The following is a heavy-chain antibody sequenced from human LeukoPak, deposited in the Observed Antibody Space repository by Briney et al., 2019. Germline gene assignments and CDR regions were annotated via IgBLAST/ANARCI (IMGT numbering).Heavy chain of an antibody. J-gene: IGHJ5*02. CDR3: ARDGGYCSGGSCYGPWFDP. V-gene: IGHV1-2*02. CDR2: INPNSGGT. CDR1: GYTFTGYY. Sequence: ASVKVSCKASGYTFTGYYMHWVRQAPGQGLEWMGWINPNSGGTNYAQKFQGRVTMTRDTSISTAYMELSRLRSDDTTVYYCARDGGYCSGGSCYGPWFDPWGQGTLVSVSS. D-gene: IGHD2-15*01.